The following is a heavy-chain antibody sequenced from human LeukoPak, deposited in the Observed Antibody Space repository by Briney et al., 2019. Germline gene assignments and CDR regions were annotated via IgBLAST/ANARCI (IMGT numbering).Heavy chain of an antibody. CDR2: IKQDGSDK. V-gene: IGHV3-7*01. CDR3: VRVDIDDILRY. Sequence: GGSLRLSCAASGFTFNTYWMSWVRQAPGKGLEWVANIKQDGSDKYYVDSVRGRFTISRDSAKNSLYLQMDSLRADDTAVYYCVRVDIDDILRYWGQGTLVTVSS. CDR1: GFTFNTYW. J-gene: IGHJ4*02. D-gene: IGHD3-9*01.